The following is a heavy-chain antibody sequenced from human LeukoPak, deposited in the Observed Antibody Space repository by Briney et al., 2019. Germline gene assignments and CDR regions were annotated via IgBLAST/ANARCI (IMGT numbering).Heavy chain of an antibody. D-gene: IGHD6-19*01. CDR3: ARGPGWNYFDY. CDR2: IKPDGSEK. V-gene: IGHV3-7*04. Sequence: GGSLRLSCAASGFTFSSYWMSWVRQAPGKGLEWVANIKPDGSEKFYVDSVKGRFAISRDNSKSMLFLQLNSLRAEDTALYYCARGPGWNYFDYWGQGTLVTVSS. J-gene: IGHJ4*02. CDR1: GFTFSSYW.